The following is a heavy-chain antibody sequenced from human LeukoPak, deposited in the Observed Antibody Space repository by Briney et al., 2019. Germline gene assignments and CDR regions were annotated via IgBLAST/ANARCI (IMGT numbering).Heavy chain of an antibody. J-gene: IGHJ4*02. CDR3: ARDSSGYYLQPYYFDY. V-gene: IGHV4-59*01. CDR2: IYYSGST. CDR1: GGSIGSYY. Sequence: SETLSLTCTVSGGSIGSYYWSWIRQPPGKGLEWIGYIYYSGSTNYNPSLKSRVTISVDTSKNQFSLKLSSVTAADTAVYYCARDSSGYYLQPYYFDYWGQGTLVTVSS. D-gene: IGHD3-22*01.